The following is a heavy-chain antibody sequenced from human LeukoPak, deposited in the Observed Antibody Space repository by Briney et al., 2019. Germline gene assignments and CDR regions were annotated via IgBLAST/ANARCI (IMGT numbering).Heavy chain of an antibody. Sequence: GASVKVSCKGSGYTFTSYDINWERQPTGPGHEGKGWMNPNSGSTGYDQKFQGKGTMTRNTSISKAYMELSSLRSEDTAVYYCERKRKYYYDSSGWSDYWGQGTLVTVSS. CDR1: GYTFTSYD. V-gene: IGHV1-8*01. J-gene: IGHJ4*02. CDR3: ERKRKYYYDSSGWSDY. CDR2: MNPNSGST. D-gene: IGHD3-22*01.